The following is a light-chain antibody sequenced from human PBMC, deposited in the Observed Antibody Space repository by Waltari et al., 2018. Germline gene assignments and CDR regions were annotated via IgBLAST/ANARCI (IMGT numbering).Light chain of an antibody. J-gene: IGLJ2*01. CDR3: SSYTSVNTR. V-gene: IGLV2-14*03. CDR1: SSDVEGFNF. Sequence: QSALTQPASMSGSPGQSITISCTGTSSDVEGFNFVSWYQQYPGKAPKLIIYDVANLPSGVSHRFSGSRSDNTASLTISGLQAEDEADYYCSSYTSVNTRFGGGTKLTVL. CDR2: DVA.